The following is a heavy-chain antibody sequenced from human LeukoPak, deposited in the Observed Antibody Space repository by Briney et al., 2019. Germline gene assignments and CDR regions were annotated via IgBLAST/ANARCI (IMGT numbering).Heavy chain of an antibody. CDR1: GGSNSRYS. CDR3: ARDEGVDASGYYSYWYFAL. D-gene: IGHD3-22*01. Sequence: SETLSLTCTVSGGSNSRYSWSWIRQPPGKGLEWIGYIYYSGSTNYNPSLKSRVTISVDTSKNQFSLKLSSVTAADTAVYYCARDEGVDASGYYSYWYFALWGRGTLVTVSS. CDR2: IYYSGST. J-gene: IGHJ2*01. V-gene: IGHV4-59*01.